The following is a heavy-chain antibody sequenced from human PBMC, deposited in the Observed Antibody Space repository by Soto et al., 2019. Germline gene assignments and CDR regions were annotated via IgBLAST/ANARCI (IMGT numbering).Heavy chain of an antibody. Sequence: CGPTETHLTNLFTRKCEFAGASRRTRGVGLAWVGQPPRKALEWLALIYWDDGKRYSPSLKTRLNITKDTSKNQVVLTLTNVDPVDTATYYCAHGPAYDVSSGYYPFDYWGQGSPATVS. CDR3: AHGPAYDVSSGYYPFDY. J-gene: IGHJ4*02. CDR2: IYWDDGK. CDR1: GASRRTRGVG. V-gene: IGHV2-5*02. D-gene: IGHD3-9*01.